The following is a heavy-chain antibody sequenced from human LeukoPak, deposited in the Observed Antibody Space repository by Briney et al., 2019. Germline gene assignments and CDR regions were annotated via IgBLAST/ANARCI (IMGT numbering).Heavy chain of an antibody. CDR1: GFSFSSYA. D-gene: IGHD2-15*01. J-gene: IGHJ4*02. CDR3: ARDFSSSLPFAY. Sequence: GESLRLSCAASGFSFSSYAMSWVRQAPGKGLDWVSALSGGGFTTYYADSVKGRFSISRDNSKNTVFLQMNSLRAEDTAVYYCARDFSSSLPFAYWGQGTLVTVSS. CDR2: LSGGGFTT. V-gene: IGHV3-23*01.